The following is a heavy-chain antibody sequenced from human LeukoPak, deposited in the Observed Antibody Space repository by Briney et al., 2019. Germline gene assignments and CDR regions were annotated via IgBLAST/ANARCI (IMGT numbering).Heavy chain of an antibody. Sequence: SSETLSFTCTVSGGSISSSSYYWGWIRQPPGKGLEWIGSIYYSGSTYYNPSLKSRVTISVDTSNNQFSLKLSSVTAADTAVYYCASLCGGDCFTTTGGYYMDVWGKGTTVTVSS. J-gene: IGHJ6*03. CDR3: ASLCGGDCFTTTGGYYMDV. CDR1: GGSISSSSYY. D-gene: IGHD2-21*01. V-gene: IGHV4-39*01. CDR2: IYYSGST.